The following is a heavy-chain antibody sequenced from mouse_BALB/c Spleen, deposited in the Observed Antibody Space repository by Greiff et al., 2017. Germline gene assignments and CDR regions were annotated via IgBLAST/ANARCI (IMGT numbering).Heavy chain of an antibody. Sequence: QVQLKESGPGLVAPSQSLSITCTVSGFSLTSYGVHWVRQPPGKGLEWLGVIWAGGSTNYNSALMSRLSISKDNSKSQVFLKMNSLQTDDTAMYYCARDRYGNAAWFAYWGQGTLVTVSA. CDR2: IWAGGST. J-gene: IGHJ3*01. D-gene: IGHD2-10*02. CDR3: ARDRYGNAAWFAY. V-gene: IGHV2-9*02. CDR1: GFSLTSYG.